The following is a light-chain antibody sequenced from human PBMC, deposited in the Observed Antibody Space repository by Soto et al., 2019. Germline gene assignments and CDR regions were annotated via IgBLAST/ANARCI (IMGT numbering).Light chain of an antibody. CDR3: SSYTSSTTQV. CDR1: SSDVGAYNY. CDR2: EVG. V-gene: IGLV2-14*01. J-gene: IGLJ3*02. Sequence: QSALTQPASVSGSPGQSITISCAGTSSDVGAYNYVSWYQQHPGKAPKLVIYEVGDRPSGVSNRFSGSKSGNTASLTISGLQVEDEADSYCSSYTSSTTQVFGGGTKLTVL.